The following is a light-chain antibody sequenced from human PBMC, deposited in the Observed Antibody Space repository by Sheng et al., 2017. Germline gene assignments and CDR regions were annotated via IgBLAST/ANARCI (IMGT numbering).Light chain of an antibody. CDR2: GAS. CDR1: QSVSSST. Sequence: IVLTQSPGTLSLSPGERATLSCWASQSVSSSTLAWYQQKPGQAPRLLIYGASTRATGIPDRFSGSGSGTDFTLTISSLQSEDFAVYYCQQFNNWPRATFGQGTKVEVK. V-gene: IGKV3D-15*01. CDR3: QQFNNWPRAT. J-gene: IGKJ1*01.